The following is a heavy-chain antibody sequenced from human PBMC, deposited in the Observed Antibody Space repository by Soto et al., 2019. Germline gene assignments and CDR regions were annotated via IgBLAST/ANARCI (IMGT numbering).Heavy chain of an antibody. J-gene: IGHJ6*02. CDR3: ARSDCTGADCDSWPFNYGVDV. CDR1: GFTFNTYG. D-gene: IGHD2-8*02. CDR2: IWYDGSNK. V-gene: IGHV3-33*08. Sequence: QVQLVESGGGVVQPGGSLRLSCTTSGFTFNTYGMHWVRQAPGKGLEWVAIIWYDGSNKYYAESVKGRFTISRDNSNNPLYLQMNSTRAEVTALYYRARSDCTGADCDSWPFNYGVDVWGQGTKVTVFS.